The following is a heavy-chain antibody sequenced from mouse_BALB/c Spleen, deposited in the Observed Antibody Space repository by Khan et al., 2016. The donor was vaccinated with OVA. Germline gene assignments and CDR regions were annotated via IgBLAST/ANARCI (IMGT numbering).Heavy chain of an antibody. CDR2: VSTGGSYT. V-gene: IGHV5-6*01. D-gene: IGHD1-1*01. J-gene: IGHJ3*01. CDR3: TRLADYYDSEGFAY. Sequence: EVQLVESGGDLVKPGGSLNLSCAASGFTFSTYGMSWVRQAPAKRLEWVATVSTGGSYTYYPDSVKGRFTISRDTAKNTLYLQMSGLSSEDTAMFYCTRLADYYDSEGFAYWGQGTLVTVSA. CDR1: GFTFSTYG.